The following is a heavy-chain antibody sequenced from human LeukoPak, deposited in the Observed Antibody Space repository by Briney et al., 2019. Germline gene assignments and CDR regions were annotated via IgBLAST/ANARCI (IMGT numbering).Heavy chain of an antibody. V-gene: IGHV3-11*01. J-gene: IGHJ3*02. CDR1: GFTFSDYY. Sequence: GGSLRLSCAASGFTFSDYYMSWIRQAPGKGLEWVTYISSSGSTIYYADSVKGRFTISRDNAKNSLYLQMNSLRAEDTALYYCAKDKRGIAAAGTARAFDIWGQGTMVTVSS. CDR2: ISSSGSTI. D-gene: IGHD6-13*01. CDR3: AKDKRGIAAAGTARAFDI.